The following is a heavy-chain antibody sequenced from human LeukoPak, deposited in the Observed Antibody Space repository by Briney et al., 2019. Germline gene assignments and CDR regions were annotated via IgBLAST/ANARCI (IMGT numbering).Heavy chain of an antibody. CDR2: ISSASNTI. D-gene: IGHD3-10*01. V-gene: IGHV3-48*01. J-gene: IGHJ5*02. CDR3: ARDGWFGDYNWFDP. CDR1: GFTFSSYS. Sequence: GESLRLSCAASGFTFSSYSMNWVRQAPGKGLEGVSYISSASNTIYYAGSVKGRFTISRDNAKNSLYLQMNSLRAEDTAMYYCARDGWFGDYNWFDPWGQGTLVTVSS.